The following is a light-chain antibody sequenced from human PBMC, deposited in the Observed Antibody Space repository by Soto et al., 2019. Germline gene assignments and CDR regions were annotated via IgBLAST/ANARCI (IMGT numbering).Light chain of an antibody. CDR3: AAWDDSVNVQL. Sequence: QSVLTQPPSASGTPGQRVTISCSGSSSSIGSNTVNWYQQLPGTAPKLLIYSYNQRPSGVPDRFSGSKSGTSASLAISGLQSEDEADYYCAAWDDSVNVQLFGGATKVTVL. V-gene: IGLV1-44*01. CDR1: SSSIGSNT. J-gene: IGLJ2*01. CDR2: SYN.